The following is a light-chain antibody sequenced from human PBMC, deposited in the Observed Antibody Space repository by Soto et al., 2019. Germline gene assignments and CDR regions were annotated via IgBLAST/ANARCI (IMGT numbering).Light chain of an antibody. CDR2: SNN. Sequence: QSVLTQPPSASGTPGQRVTISCSGSSSKIGSNTVNWYQQLPGTAPKLLSYSNNERPSGVPDRFSGSKSGTSASLAIRGLQSEDEADYYCAAWDDSLNGPVFGTGTKATVL. CDR1: SSKIGSNT. V-gene: IGLV1-44*01. J-gene: IGLJ1*01. CDR3: AAWDDSLNGPV.